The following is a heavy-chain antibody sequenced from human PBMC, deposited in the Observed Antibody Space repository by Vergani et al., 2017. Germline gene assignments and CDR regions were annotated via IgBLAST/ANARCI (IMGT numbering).Heavy chain of an antibody. CDR2: INHSGST. CDR3: ARVPYDSSGYYYLTFDY. Sequence: QVQLQQWGAGLLKPSETLSLTCAVYGGSFSGYYWSWIGQPPGKGLEWIGEINHSGSTNYNPSLKSRVTISVDTSKNQFSLNLSSVTAADTAVYYCARVPYDSSGYYYLTFDYWGQGTLVTVSS. J-gene: IGHJ4*02. V-gene: IGHV4-34*01. CDR1: GGSFSGYY. D-gene: IGHD3-22*01.